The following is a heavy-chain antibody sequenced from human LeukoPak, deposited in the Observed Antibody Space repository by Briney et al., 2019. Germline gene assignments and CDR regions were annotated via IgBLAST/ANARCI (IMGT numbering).Heavy chain of an antibody. CDR3: ARDLDWILFDY. CDR1: GFTFSTYW. D-gene: IGHD3-9*01. V-gene: IGHV3-74*03. J-gene: IGHJ4*02. CDR2: IRPEGTTT. Sequence: GGPLRLSCAASGFTFSTYWMHWVRQAPGKGLVWVSRIRPEGTTTAYADSVKGRFTISRDNAKNTLFLQMNSLSAEDTAVYYCARDLDWILFDYWGQGTLVTVSS.